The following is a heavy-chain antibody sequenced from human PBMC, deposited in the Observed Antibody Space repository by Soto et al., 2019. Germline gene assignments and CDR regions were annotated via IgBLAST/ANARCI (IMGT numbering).Heavy chain of an antibody. V-gene: IGHV3-11*01. D-gene: IGHD7-27*01. CDR1: GFSFNVYW. CDR2: IENFYMNK. CDR3: ARENWGKGEY. J-gene: IGHJ4*02. Sequence: QVRLVESGGGLVKPGGSLRLSCAASGFSFNVYWMAWVRQAPGKGLEWVSTIENFYMNKYHSDSVKGRFPSTRDNANGLLYLQMDSLRTDDTVGYDCARENWGKGEYWGPGGVVSVSS.